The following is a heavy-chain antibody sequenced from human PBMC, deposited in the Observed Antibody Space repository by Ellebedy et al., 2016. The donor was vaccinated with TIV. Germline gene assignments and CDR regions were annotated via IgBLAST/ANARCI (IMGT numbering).Heavy chain of an antibody. CDR3: ARATTGRYNYFDY. CDR2: IVVGSGNT. Sequence: AASVKVSCKASGFTFTKSAVQWVRQARGQRLEWIGWIVVGSGNTHYAQKFQERVTITRDMSTSTAYMELSSLRSEDTAVYYCARATTGRYNYFDYWGQGTLVTVSS. D-gene: IGHD1-26*01. CDR1: GFTFTKSA. V-gene: IGHV1-58*01. J-gene: IGHJ4*02.